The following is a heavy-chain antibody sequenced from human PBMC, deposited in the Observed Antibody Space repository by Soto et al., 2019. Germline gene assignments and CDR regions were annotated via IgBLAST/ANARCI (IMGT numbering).Heavy chain of an antibody. Sequence: GGSLRLSCAASGFTFSNYWMHWVRQTPGMGLVWVSHIDIDGSDTTYADSVRGRFTISRDNSKNTLYLQMNSLRAEDTAVYYCAKGVSCIAVAGTGYFQFWGQGTLVTVSS. J-gene: IGHJ1*01. V-gene: IGHV3-74*01. CDR1: GFTFSNYW. D-gene: IGHD6-19*01. CDR2: IDIDGSDT. CDR3: AKGVSCIAVAGTGYFQF.